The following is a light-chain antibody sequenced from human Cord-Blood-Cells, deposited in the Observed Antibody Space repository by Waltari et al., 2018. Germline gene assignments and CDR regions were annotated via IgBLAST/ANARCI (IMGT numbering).Light chain of an antibody. CDR3: QQSYSTLST. Sequence: DIQMTQSPSSLSASVGDRVTITCRASQSIRSYLNWYQQKPGKAPKLLIYAASSLQSGFRSRFSGSGSGTDFTLTISSLQPEDFATYYCQQSYSTLSTFGGGTKVEIK. CDR2: AAS. J-gene: IGKJ4*01. V-gene: IGKV1-39*01. CDR1: QSIRSY.